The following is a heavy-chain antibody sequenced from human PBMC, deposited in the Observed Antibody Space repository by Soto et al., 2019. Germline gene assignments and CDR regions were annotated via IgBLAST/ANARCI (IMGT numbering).Heavy chain of an antibody. Sequence: QVQLVESGGGVVQPGRSLRLSCAASGFTFSSYGMHWVRQAPGKGLEWVAVISYDGSNKYYADSVKGRFTISRDNSKNTLYLQINSLRAEDTAVYYCAKDRSELLWFGELFHPFDYWGQGTLVTVSS. CDR1: GFTFSSYG. J-gene: IGHJ4*02. CDR2: ISYDGSNK. V-gene: IGHV3-30*18. D-gene: IGHD3-10*01. CDR3: AKDRSELLWFGELFHPFDY.